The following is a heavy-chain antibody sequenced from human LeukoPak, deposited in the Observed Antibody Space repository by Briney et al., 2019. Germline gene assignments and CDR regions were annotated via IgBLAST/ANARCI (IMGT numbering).Heavy chain of an antibody. CDR2: ISAYNGNT. D-gene: IGHD5-18*01. CDR3: ARDGVRRSPALTAMENYYYYGMDV. V-gene: IGHV1-18*01. CDR1: GYTFTSYG. Sequence: ASVKVSCKASGYTFTSYGISWVRQAPGQGLEWMGWISAYNGNTNYAQKLQGRVTMTTDTSTSTAYMELRSLRSDDTAVYYCARDGVRRSPALTAMENYYYYGMDVWGQGTTVTVSS. J-gene: IGHJ6*02.